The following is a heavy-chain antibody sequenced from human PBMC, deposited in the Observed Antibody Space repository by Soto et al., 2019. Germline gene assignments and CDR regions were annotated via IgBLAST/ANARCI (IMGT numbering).Heavy chain of an antibody. CDR1: GYTFTSYG. J-gene: IGHJ4*02. Sequence: ASVKVSCKASGYTFTSYGISWVRQAPGQGLEWMGWISAYNGNINYAQKLQGRVTMTTDTSTSTAYIELRSLRSDDTAVYYCALRRLRDSMDFDYWGQGTLVTVSS. CDR3: ALRRLRDSMDFDY. CDR2: ISAYNGNI. V-gene: IGHV1-18*01. D-gene: IGHD3-22*01.